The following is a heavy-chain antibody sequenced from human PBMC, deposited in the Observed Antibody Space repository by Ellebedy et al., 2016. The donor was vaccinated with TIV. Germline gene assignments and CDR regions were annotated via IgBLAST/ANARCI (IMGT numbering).Heavy chain of an antibody. J-gene: IGHJ3*02. V-gene: IGHV1-69*13. CDR3: ARERLYSSEMGAFDI. CDR1: GGTFSSYA. CDR2: IIPIFGTA. Sequence: SVKVSXKASGGTFSSYAISWVRQAPGQGLEWMGGIIPIFGTANYAQKFQGRVTITADESTSTAYMELSSLRSEDTAVYYCARERLYSSEMGAFDIWGQGTMVTVSS. D-gene: IGHD5-18*01.